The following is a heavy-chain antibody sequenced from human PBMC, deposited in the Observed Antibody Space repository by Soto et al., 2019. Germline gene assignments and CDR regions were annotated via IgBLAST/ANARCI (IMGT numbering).Heavy chain of an antibody. CDR1: GFDFSHYA. V-gene: IGHV3-23*01. Sequence: EVQLLESGGYLVQPGGSIRLSCAASGFDFSHYAMNWVRQAPGKGLEWVSVISGGGGTTYYADSVKGRFTISRDNSKKTLYLQMSSLRGDDTAVYYCAKEWSQGYYFDYWGQGTLVIVS. CDR3: AKEWSQGYYFDY. CDR2: ISGGGGTT. D-gene: IGHD2-15*01. J-gene: IGHJ4*02.